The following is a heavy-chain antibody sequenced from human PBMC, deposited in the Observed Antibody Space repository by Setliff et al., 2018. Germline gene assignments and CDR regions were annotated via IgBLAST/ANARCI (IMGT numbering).Heavy chain of an antibody. CDR2: INHRGTT. CDR3: ARGPRFDYESPTYRRRFDP. Sequence: PSETLSLTCAVYGGSFSGYYWSWIRQPPGKGLEWIGEINHRGTTSYTPSLKGRVTISVDTSKNLFSLKLSSVTAADTAVYFCARGPRFDYESPTYRRRFDPWGQGTAVTVSS. J-gene: IGHJ5*02. CDR1: GGSFSGYY. V-gene: IGHV4-34*01. D-gene: IGHD3-22*01.